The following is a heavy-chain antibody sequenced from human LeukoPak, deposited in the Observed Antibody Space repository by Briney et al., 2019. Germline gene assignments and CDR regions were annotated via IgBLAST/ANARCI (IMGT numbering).Heavy chain of an antibody. D-gene: IGHD6-13*01. Sequence: QPSETLSLTCTVSGGSISSYYWSWIRQPPGKGLEWIGYIYYSGSTNYNPSLKSRVTISVDTSKYQFSLKLSSVTAADTAVYYCARVRGSSGFRNWFDPWGQGTLVTVSS. CDR1: GGSISSYY. CDR2: IYYSGST. J-gene: IGHJ5*02. V-gene: IGHV4-59*01. CDR3: ARVRGSSGFRNWFDP.